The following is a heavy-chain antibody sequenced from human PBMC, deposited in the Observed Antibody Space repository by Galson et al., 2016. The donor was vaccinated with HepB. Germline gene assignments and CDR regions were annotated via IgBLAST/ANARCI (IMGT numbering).Heavy chain of an antibody. CDR2: ISSSSSYI. Sequence: SLRLSCAASGFTFSSYSMNWVRQAPGKGLEWVSSISSSSSYIYYADSVKGRFTISRDNSKNILFLQMNSLRAEDTAVYYCTRGWIREYSSGNGGGNGGDHWGQGTLVTVSS. V-gene: IGHV3-21*04. J-gene: IGHJ4*02. CDR1: GFTFSSYS. D-gene: IGHD2-21*01. CDR3: TRGWIREYSSGNGGGNGGDH.